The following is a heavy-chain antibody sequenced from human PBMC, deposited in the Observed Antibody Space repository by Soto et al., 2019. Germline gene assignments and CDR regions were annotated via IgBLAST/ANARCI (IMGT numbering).Heavy chain of an antibody. CDR1: GGSISSSSYY. V-gene: IGHV4-39*01. CDR2: IYYSGST. Sequence: QLQLQESGPGLVKPSETLSLPCTVSGGSISSSSYYWGWIRQPPGKGLEWIGSIYYSGSTNYNPSLKSRVTISVDTSKNQFSLKLSSVTAADTAVYYCARRLIVVGPLFTDYWGQGTLVTVSS. D-gene: IGHD2-15*01. CDR3: ARRLIVVGPLFTDY. J-gene: IGHJ4*02.